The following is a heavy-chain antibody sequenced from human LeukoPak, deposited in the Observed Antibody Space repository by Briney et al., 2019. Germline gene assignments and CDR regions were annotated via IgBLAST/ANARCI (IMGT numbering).Heavy chain of an antibody. CDR1: GYTFTSYG. D-gene: IGHD5-18*01. J-gene: IGHJ4*02. Sequence: GASVKVSCKASGYTFTSYGISWVRQAPGQGLEWMGWISAYNGNTNYAQKLQGRVTMTTDTSTSTAYMELRSLRSDDTAVYYCARDIRGYSYGSPDCWGQGTLVTVSS. V-gene: IGHV1-18*01. CDR2: ISAYNGNT. CDR3: ARDIRGYSYGSPDC.